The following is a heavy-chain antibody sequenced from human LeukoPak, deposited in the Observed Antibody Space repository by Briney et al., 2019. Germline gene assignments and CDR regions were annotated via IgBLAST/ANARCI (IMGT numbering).Heavy chain of an antibody. CDR2: INPNSGGT. CDR1: GYTFTGYY. D-gene: IGHD2/OR15-2a*01. CDR3: ARDRISLGYYFDY. Sequence: GASVKVSCKASGYTFTGYYMHWVRQAPGQGLEWMGWINPNSGGTNYAQKFQGRVTMTRDTSISTAYMELSRLRSDDTAVYYCARDRISLGYYFDYWGQGTLVTVSS. V-gene: IGHV1-2*02. J-gene: IGHJ4*02.